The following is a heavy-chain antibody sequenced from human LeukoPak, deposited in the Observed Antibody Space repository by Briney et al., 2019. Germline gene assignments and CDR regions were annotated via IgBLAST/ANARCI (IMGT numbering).Heavy chain of an antibody. D-gene: IGHD3-10*01. Sequence: PGRSLRLSCAASGFTFSSYGMHWVRQAPGKGLEWVAVISYDGSNKYYADSVKGRFTISRDNSKNTLYLQMNGLRAEDTAVYYCAKEGITMVRGVPYYYGMDVWGQGTTVTVSS. CDR2: ISYDGSNK. CDR3: AKEGITMVRGVPYYYGMDV. V-gene: IGHV3-30*18. J-gene: IGHJ6*02. CDR1: GFTFSSYG.